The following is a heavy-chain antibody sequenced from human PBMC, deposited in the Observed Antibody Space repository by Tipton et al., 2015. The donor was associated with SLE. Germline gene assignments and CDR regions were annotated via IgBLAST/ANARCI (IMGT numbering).Heavy chain of an antibody. CDR2: IYYSGST. CDR3: ASVKSLIGRHFDY. Sequence: LRLSCAVYGGSFSGYYWGWIRQPPGKGLEWIGSIYYSGSTYYNPSLKSRVTISVDTSKNQFSLKLSSVTAADTAVYYCASVKSLIGRHFDYWGQGTLVTVSS. V-gene: IGHV4-34*01. CDR1: GGSFSGYY. J-gene: IGHJ4*02. D-gene: IGHD2-15*01.